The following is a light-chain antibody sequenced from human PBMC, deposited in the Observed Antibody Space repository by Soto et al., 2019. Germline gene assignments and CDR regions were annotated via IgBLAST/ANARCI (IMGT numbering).Light chain of an antibody. J-gene: IGLJ1*01. CDR3: SSYAGSNNPYV. CDR2: EVS. Sequence: SVLAQPASAAGSPGQSVTISCTGTSSDVGSYNYVSWYQQHPGKAPKLMIYEVSKRPSGVPDRFSGSKSGFTASLTVSGLQAEDEADYDCSSYAGSNNPYVFGTGTKVTAL. V-gene: IGLV2-8*01. CDR1: SSDVGSYNY.